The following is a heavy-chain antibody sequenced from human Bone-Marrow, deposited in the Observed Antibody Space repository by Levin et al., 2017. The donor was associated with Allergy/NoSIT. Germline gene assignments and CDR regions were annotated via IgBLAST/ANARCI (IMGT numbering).Heavy chain of an antibody. V-gene: IGHV3-72*01. CDR2: VKNKANYYIT. D-gene: IGHD1-26*01. Sequence: GGSLRLSCAASGFSFSDHYMDWVRQAPGKGLELVGRVKNKANYYITEYAASVEGRFTISRDDSKNSVYLQMNSLKTEDTAVYSCLIVGGTKVWGQGTLVTVSS. J-gene: IGHJ4*02. CDR3: LIVGGTKV. CDR1: GFSFSDHY.